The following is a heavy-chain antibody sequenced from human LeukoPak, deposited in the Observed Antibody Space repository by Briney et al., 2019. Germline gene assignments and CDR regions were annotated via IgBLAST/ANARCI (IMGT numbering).Heavy chain of an antibody. CDR3: ARGRYYYGMDV. V-gene: IGHV4-30-4*01. CDR2: IYYSGST. Sequence: SETLSLTCTVSGGSISSGDYYWSWIRQPPGKGLEWVGYIYYSGSTYYNPSLKSRVTISVDTSKNQFSLKLSSVTAADTAVYYCARGRYYYGMDVWGQGTTVTVSS. J-gene: IGHJ6*02. CDR1: GGSISSGDYY.